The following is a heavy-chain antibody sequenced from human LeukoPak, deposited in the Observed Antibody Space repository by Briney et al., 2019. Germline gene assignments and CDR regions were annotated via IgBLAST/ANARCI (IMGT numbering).Heavy chain of an antibody. J-gene: IGHJ4*02. CDR3: AREGDDYYFDY. D-gene: IGHD3-16*01. Sequence: GRSLRLSCAASGFTFNNYGMHWVRQAPGKGLEWVAVIATDGRDKKYADSVKGRFTISRDNSKNTLYLQMNSLRAEDTAVYYCAREGDDYYFDYWGQGTLVTVSS. V-gene: IGHV3-30*03. CDR2: IATDGRDK. CDR1: GFTFNNYG.